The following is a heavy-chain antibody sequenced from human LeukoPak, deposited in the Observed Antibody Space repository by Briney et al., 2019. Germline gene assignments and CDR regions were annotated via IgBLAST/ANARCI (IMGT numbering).Heavy chain of an antibody. D-gene: IGHD1-1*01. CDR3: ARVSWFPGTSYYYMDV. CDR2: IYYSGTT. V-gene: IGHV4-59*01. CDR1: GGSISSYY. Sequence: PETLSLTCTVSGGSISSYYWSWIRQPPGKGLDCIGYIYYSGTTNYNPSLKSRVTISLDTSKNQFSLKLTSVTAADTAVYYCARVSWFPGTSYYYMDVWGKGTTVTVSS. J-gene: IGHJ6*03.